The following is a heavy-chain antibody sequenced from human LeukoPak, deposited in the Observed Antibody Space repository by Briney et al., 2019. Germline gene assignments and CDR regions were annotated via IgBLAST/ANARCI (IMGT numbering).Heavy chain of an antibody. V-gene: IGHV4-38-2*02. CDR1: GYSISSGYY. Sequence: PSETLSLTCSVSGYSISSGYYWGWIRQPPGKGLEWIGSIYHSGSTYYNPSLKSRVTISVDTSKNQFSLKLSSVTAADTAVYYCARHSGSYYDPWSDAFDIWGQGTMVTVSS. CDR2: IYHSGST. CDR3: ARHSGSYYDPWSDAFDI. J-gene: IGHJ3*02. D-gene: IGHD1-26*01.